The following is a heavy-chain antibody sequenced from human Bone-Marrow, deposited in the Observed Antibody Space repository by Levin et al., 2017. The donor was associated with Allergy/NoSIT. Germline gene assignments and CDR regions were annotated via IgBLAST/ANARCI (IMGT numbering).Heavy chain of an antibody. J-gene: IGHJ2*01. CDR1: GFTVSSNY. CDR3: AREYSSAWSKDRNWYFDR. V-gene: IGHV3-66*01. D-gene: IGHD6-19*01. CDR2: IYSCGST. Sequence: PGGSLRLSCAASGFTVSSNYMSWVRQAPGKGLEWVSVIYSCGSTYYADSVKGRFTISRDNSKNTLYLQMYSLRAEDTAVYYCAREYSSAWSKDRNWYFDRWGRGTLVTVSS.